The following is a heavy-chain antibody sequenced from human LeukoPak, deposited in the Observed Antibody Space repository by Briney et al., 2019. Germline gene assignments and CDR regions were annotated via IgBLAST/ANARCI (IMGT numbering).Heavy chain of an antibody. D-gene: IGHD6-19*01. J-gene: IGHJ4*02. CDR1: GGSFSGYY. V-gene: IGHV4-34*01. Sequence: KPSETLSLTCAVYGGSFSGYYWSWIRQPPGKGLEWIGEINHSGSTNYNPSLKSRVTISVDTSKNQFSLKLSSVTAADTAVYYCARGDSSGWPDPPHFDYWGQGTLVTVSS. CDR2: INHSGST. CDR3: ARGDSSGWPDPPHFDY.